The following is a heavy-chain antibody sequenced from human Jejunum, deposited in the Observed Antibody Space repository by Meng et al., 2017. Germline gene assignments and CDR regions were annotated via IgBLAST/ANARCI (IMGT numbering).Heavy chain of an antibody. Sequence: QITLKESGPTLVKPTQTLTLTCSLSGVSLRSTGVSVGWIRQPPGKALEWFALIYWDDDKRYNPSLMSRLTITKDTSMNHVVLTMTNIDPVDTGTYYCTHRREDPRSAFYYLDYWGRGTLVTVSS. V-gene: IGHV2-5*02. D-gene: IGHD2-15*01. J-gene: IGHJ4*02. CDR2: IYWDDDK. CDR1: GVSLRSTGVS. CDR3: THRREDPRSAFYYLDY.